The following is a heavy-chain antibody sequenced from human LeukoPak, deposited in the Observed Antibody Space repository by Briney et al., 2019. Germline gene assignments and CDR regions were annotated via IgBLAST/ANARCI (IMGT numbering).Heavy chain of an antibody. Sequence: GGSLRLSCAASGFTFSSYGMHWVRQAPGKGLEWVAVISYDGSNKYYADSVKGRFTISRDNSKNTLYLQMNSLRAEDTAVYYCARVRGGYGGPFDYWGQGTLVTVSS. CDR2: ISYDGSNK. V-gene: IGHV3-30*03. J-gene: IGHJ4*02. CDR1: GFTFSSYG. CDR3: ARVRGGYGGPFDY. D-gene: IGHD4-23*01.